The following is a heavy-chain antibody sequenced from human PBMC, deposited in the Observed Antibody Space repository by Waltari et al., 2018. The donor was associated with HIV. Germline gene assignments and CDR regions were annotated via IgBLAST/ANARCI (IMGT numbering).Heavy chain of an antibody. CDR1: GGSITSHY. Sequence: QVQLRESGPGLVKPSETLSLTCTVSGGSITSHYWSWIRQPPGKGLEWIGYVYYSGSTKYNPSLKSRVTISVDRSKNQFSLKVNSVTAADTAVYYCARQRQQPSVAWFDPWGQGTLVTVSS. V-gene: IGHV4-59*11. D-gene: IGHD6-13*01. J-gene: IGHJ5*02. CDR2: VYYSGST. CDR3: ARQRQQPSVAWFDP.